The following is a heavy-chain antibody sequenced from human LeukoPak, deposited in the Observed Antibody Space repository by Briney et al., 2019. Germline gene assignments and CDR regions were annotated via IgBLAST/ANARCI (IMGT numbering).Heavy chain of an antibody. CDR2: ISSSSSTI. Sequence: SGGSLRLSCAASGFTFSSYSMNWVRQAPGRGLEWVSYISSSSSTIYYADSVKGRFTISRDNAKNLLYLQMNSLRAEDTAVYYCASFVLRYFDWFDYWGQGTLVTVSS. J-gene: IGHJ4*02. D-gene: IGHD3-9*01. V-gene: IGHV3-48*01. CDR1: GFTFSSYS. CDR3: ASFVLRYFDWFDY.